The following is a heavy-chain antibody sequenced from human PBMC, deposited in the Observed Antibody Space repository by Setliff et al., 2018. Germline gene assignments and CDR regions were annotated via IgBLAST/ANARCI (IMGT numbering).Heavy chain of an antibody. CDR3: ARGVYCSSISCSPGLNWFDP. CDR2: IYTSGST. CDR1: GGSISSGIYY. V-gene: IGHV4-61*02. Sequence: SETLSLTCTVSGGSISSGIYYWSWIRQPAGKGLEWIGRIYTSGSTNYNPSLKSRVTISVDTSKNQFSLKLSSVTAADTAVYYCARGVYCSSISCSPGLNWFDPWGQGTLVTVSS. J-gene: IGHJ5*02. D-gene: IGHD2-2*01.